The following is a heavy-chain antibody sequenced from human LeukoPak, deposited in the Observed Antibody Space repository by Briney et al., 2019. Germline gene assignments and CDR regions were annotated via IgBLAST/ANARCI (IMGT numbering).Heavy chain of an antibody. V-gene: IGHV4-39*07. J-gene: IGHJ4*02. CDR2: IYYSGST. CDR3: ARGIAE. Sequence: SSETLSLPCTVSGGSISSSSYYWGWIRQPPGKGLEWIGSIYYSGSTYYNPSLKSRVTISVDTSKNQFSLKLSSVTAADTAVYYCARGIAEWGQGTLVTVSS. CDR1: GGSISSSSYY. D-gene: IGHD2-21*01.